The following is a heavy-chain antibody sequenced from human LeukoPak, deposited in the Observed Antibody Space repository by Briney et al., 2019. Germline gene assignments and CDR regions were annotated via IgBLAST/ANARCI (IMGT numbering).Heavy chain of an antibody. D-gene: IGHD3-22*01. Sequence: GASVKVSCKASGYTFTGYYLHWVRQAPGQRLEWMGWINAGNGNTKYSQEFQGRVTITRDTSASTAYMELSSLRSEDMAVYYCATGLVVVDAFDIWGQGTMVTVSS. CDR2: INAGNGNT. J-gene: IGHJ3*02. CDR3: ATGLVVVDAFDI. V-gene: IGHV1-3*03. CDR1: GYTFTGYY.